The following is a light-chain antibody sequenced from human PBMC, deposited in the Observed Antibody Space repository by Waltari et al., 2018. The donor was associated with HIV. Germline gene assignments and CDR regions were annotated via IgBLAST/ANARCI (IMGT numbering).Light chain of an antibody. Sequence: QSALTPPRSVSGSPGQSVTISSTGTSSDVGGYNYVSWYQQHPGKAPKLMIYDVNKWPSGVPDRFSGSKSGNTASLTISGLQAEDEADYYCCSYAGTYTLVFGGGTKLTVL. CDR3: CSYAGTYTLV. J-gene: IGLJ3*02. CDR1: SSDVGGYNY. CDR2: DVN. V-gene: IGLV2-11*01.